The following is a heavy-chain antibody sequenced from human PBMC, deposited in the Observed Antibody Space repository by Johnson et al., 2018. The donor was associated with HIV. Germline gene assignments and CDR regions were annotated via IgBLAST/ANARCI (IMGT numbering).Heavy chain of an antibody. Sequence: VQLVESGGGLVQPGGSLRLSCVASGFISSNFWLTWVRQAPGKGPEWVANIKQDGSETYYVASVKGRFTISRDNAKNSLYLQMNSLRGEDAAMYYCARYQGSGWPTNAFDIWGRGTRVTVSS. D-gene: IGHD6-19*01. CDR2: IKQDGSET. CDR1: GFISSNFW. J-gene: IGHJ3*02. V-gene: IGHV3-7*01. CDR3: ARYQGSGWPTNAFDI.